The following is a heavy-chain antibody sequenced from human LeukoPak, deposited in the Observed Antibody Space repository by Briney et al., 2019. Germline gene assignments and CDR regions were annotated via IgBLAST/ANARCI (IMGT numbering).Heavy chain of an antibody. V-gene: IGHV3-30-3*01. J-gene: IGHJ5*02. Sequence: GGSLRLSCAASGFTFSSYAMHWVRQAPGKGLEWVAVISYDGSNKYYADSVKGRFTISRDNSKNTLYLQMNSLRAEDTAVYYCARGGGRNWNYRNWFDPWGQGTLVTVSS. CDR3: ARGGGRNWNYRNWFDP. D-gene: IGHD1-7*01. CDR2: ISYDGSNK. CDR1: GFTFSSYA.